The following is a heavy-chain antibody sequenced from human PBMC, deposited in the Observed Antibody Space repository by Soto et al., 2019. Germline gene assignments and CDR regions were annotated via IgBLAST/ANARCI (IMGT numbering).Heavy chain of an antibody. CDR1: GFTFYIHD. CDR2: IGTASDT. Sequence: EVQLVESGGGLVQPGGSLRLSCAASGFTFYIHDMHWVRQAPGKGLEWVSAIGTASDTTYADSVKGRFTISRDNGKQSLFLQMNSLRAGDTAVYYCARRNAEKVAAQGGYYYYYMDVWGKGTTVTVSS. CDR3: ARRNAEKVAAQGGYYYYYMDV. V-gene: IGHV3-13*01. J-gene: IGHJ6*03.